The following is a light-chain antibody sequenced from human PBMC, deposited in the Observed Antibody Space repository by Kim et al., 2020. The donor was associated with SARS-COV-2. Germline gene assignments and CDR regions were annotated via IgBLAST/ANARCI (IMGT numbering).Light chain of an antibody. J-gene: IGLJ3*02. CDR3: ATWDDSLNGPV. CDR1: TSDIGSNY. CDR2: RNN. Sequence: ELTQPPSASGTPGQRVTISCSGSTSDIGSNYVYWYQQLPGTAPKLLIYRNNQRPSGVPDRFSVSKSGTSASLAISGLRSDDEADYYCATWDDSLNGPVFGGGTQLTVL. V-gene: IGLV1-47*01.